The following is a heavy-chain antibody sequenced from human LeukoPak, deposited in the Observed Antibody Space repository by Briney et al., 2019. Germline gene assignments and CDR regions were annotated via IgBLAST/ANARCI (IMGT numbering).Heavy chain of an antibody. J-gene: IGHJ6*02. CDR3: AKGIYDMDV. CDR2: ITGSSRST. CDR1: GFXFSSYA. V-gene: IGHV3-23*01. Sequence: GGSLRLSCAASGFXFSSYAISWVRQAPGEGLEWVSTITGSSRSTYYAHSVKGRFAISRDNSKHTLYLQMNSLRAEDTAVYFCAKGIYDMDVWGQGTTVTVSS.